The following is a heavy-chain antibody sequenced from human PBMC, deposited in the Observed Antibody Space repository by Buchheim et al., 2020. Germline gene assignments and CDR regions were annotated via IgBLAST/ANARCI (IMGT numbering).Heavy chain of an antibody. Sequence: QVKLQLSGPGLLKPSQTLSLTCAISGDSVSSNSTSWNWIRQSQSRGLEWLARTYYASEWHSDYAELVKSRINVNEDTSKNQFSLQLNSVTPEDTAVYYCARQRDQFDPWGQGT. CDR3: ARQRDQFDP. J-gene: IGHJ5*02. CDR2: TYYASEWHS. CDR1: GDSVSSNSTS. V-gene: IGHV6-1*01.